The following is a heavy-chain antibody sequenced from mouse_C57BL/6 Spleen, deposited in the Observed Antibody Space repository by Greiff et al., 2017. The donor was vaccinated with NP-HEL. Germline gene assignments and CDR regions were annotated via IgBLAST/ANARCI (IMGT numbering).Heavy chain of an antibody. CDR2: FHPYNDDT. CDR1: GYTFTTYP. Sequence: VQLQQSGPELVKPGASVRMSCKASGYTFTTYPIEWMKQNHGKSLEWIGNFHPYNDDTKYNEKFKGKATLTVEKSSSTVYLELSRLTSDDSAVYYCARRDYGSSYAMDYWGQGTSVTVSS. CDR3: ARRDYGSSYAMDY. V-gene: IGHV1-47*01. D-gene: IGHD1-1*01. J-gene: IGHJ4*01.